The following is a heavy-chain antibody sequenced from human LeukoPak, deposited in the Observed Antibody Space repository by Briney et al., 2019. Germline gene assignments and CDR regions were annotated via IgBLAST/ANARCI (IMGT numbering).Heavy chain of an antibody. V-gene: IGHV4-59*01. CDR3: ARDIREVGESHYFDY. CDR2: VHYSGST. CDR1: GISITTYY. J-gene: IGHJ4*02. Sequence: AETLSLTCTVSGISITTYYWSWIRQPPGNGLEWIGLVHYSGSTTYNPSLKGRVTISIDTSKNQFSLHLRSVTAADTAVYYCARDIREVGESHYFDYWGQGTLVTVSS. D-gene: IGHD1-26*01.